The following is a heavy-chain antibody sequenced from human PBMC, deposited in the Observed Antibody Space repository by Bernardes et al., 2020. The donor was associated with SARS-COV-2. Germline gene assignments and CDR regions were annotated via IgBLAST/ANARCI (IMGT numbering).Heavy chain of an antibody. V-gene: IGHV3-64*02. D-gene: IGHD6-19*01. J-gene: IGHJ6*02. CDR3: ARADFSGWDPDYGLDV. Sequence: GGSLRLSCIASGFTFNSHAMHWVRQAPGKGLKYVAGISSNGVSTTYADSVKGRVTISRDNFKNTLYLQMGSLRPEDVAVYYCARADFSGWDPDYGLDVWGQGT. CDR2: ISSNGVST. CDR1: GFTFNSHA.